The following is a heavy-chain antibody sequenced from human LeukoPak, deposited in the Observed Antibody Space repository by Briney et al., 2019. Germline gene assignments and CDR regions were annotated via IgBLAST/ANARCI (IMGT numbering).Heavy chain of an antibody. J-gene: IGHJ4*02. Sequence: SETLSLTCTVYGASMIRSDYWWGCIRQPPGKGLEWIGSVYYSGGTHYNPSLKSRVSISADTSRNQFSLKLSSVSAADTALYYCASQMGTGRWSFDSWGQGILVTVST. V-gene: IGHV4-39*01. CDR2: VYYSGGT. CDR1: GASMIRSDYW. CDR3: ASQMGTGRWSFDS. D-gene: IGHD4-23*01.